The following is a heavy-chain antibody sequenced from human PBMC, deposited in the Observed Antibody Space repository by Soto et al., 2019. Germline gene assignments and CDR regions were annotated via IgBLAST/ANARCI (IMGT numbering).Heavy chain of an antibody. Sequence: QVQLVQSGAEVKKPGSSVKVSCKASGGTFSSYAISWVRQAPGQGLEWMGGIIPIFGTANYAQKFQGRVTITADESTSTAYMGRSSLGSEDTAVYYCARCEWELPRNYYYYCGMDVWGQGTTVTVSS. D-gene: IGHD1-26*01. J-gene: IGHJ6*02. CDR1: GGTFSSYA. CDR3: ARCEWELPRNYYYYCGMDV. V-gene: IGHV1-69*01. CDR2: IIPIFGTA.